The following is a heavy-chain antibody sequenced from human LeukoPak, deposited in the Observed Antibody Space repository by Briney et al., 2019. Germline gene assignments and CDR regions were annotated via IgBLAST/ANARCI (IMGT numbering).Heavy chain of an antibody. CDR2: IIPIFGTA. J-gene: IGHJ5*02. CDR3: ARDYGSGSYSYNWFDP. CDR1: GGTFSSYA. D-gene: IGHD3-10*01. V-gene: IGHV1-69*01. Sequence: SVKVSCKASGGTFSSYAISWVRQAPGQGLEWMGGIIPIFGTANYAQKFQGGVTITADESTSTAYMELSSLRSEDTAVYYCARDYGSGSYSYNWFDPWGQGTLVTVSS.